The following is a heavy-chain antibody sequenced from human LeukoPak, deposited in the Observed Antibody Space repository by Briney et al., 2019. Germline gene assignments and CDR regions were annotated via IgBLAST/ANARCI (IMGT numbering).Heavy chain of an antibody. CDR1: GFTLSSRW. CDR2: INRDGSEK. CDR3: AKDWSSSWLAAIGYYYYGMDV. V-gene: IGHV3-7*01. Sequence: GGSLRLSCVVSGFTLSSRWMMWVRQAPGEGLEWMTNINRDGSEKNYVDSVKGRFTISRDNSKNTLYLQMNSLRAEDTAVYYCAKDWSSSWLAAIGYYYYGMDVWGQGTTVTVSS. D-gene: IGHD6-13*01. J-gene: IGHJ6*02.